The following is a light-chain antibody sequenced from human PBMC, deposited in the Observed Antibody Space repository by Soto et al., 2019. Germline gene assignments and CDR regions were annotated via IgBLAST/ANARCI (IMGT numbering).Light chain of an antibody. Sequence: QSVLTQPPSASGTPGQRVTISCSGSSSNIGSNYVYWYQQLPGAAPKLLIYRNNQRPSGVPDRFSGSKSGTSASLAISGLRSEDEADDYCAAWDDSLSGPHVVFGGGTKVTVL. CDR1: SSNIGSNY. V-gene: IGLV1-47*01. CDR3: AAWDDSLSGPHVV. J-gene: IGLJ2*01. CDR2: RNN.